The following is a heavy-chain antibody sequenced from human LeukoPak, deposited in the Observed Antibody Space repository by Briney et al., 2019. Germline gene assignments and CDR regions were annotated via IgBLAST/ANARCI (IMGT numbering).Heavy chain of an antibody. CDR3: ARVARRYYFQH. D-gene: IGHD1-14*01. Sequence: ASVKVSCKASGYTFTCYYMHWVRQAPGQGLEWMGIINPSGGSTSYAQKFQGRVTMTRDTSTSTVYMELSSLRSEDTAVYYCARVARRYYFQHWGQGTLVTVSS. J-gene: IGHJ1*01. V-gene: IGHV1-46*01. CDR2: INPSGGST. CDR1: GYTFTCYY.